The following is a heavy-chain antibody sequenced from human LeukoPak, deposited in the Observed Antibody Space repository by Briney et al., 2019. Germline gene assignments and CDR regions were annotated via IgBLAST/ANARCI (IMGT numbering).Heavy chain of an antibody. CDR1: GYTFTGYY. Sequence: GASVKVSCKASGYTFTGYYMHWVRQAPGQGLEWMGWINPNSGGTNYAQKFQGWVTMTRDTSISTAYMELSRLRSDDTAVYYCARTDCSSTSCYPYYFDYWGQGTLVTVSS. V-gene: IGHV1-2*04. D-gene: IGHD2-2*01. CDR2: INPNSGGT. J-gene: IGHJ4*02. CDR3: ARTDCSSTSCYPYYFDY.